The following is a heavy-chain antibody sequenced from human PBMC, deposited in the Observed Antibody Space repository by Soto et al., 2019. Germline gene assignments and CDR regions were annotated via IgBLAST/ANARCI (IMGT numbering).Heavy chain of an antibody. CDR1: GGSISSGGYY. CDR3: ARELRYFDWLFPDY. D-gene: IGHD3-9*01. CDR2: IYYSGST. J-gene: IGHJ4*02. V-gene: IGHV4-31*03. Sequence: QVQLQESGPGLVKPSQTLSLTCTVSGGSISSGGYYWSWIRQHPGKGLEWIGYIYYSGSTYYNPSLQSRVTMTVDTSKNQFSLKLSSVTAADTAVYYCARELRYFDWLFPDYWGQGTLVTVSS.